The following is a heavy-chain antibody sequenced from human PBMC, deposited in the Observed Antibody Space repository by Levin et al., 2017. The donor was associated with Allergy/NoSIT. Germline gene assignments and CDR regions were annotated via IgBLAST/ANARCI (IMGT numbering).Heavy chain of an antibody. Sequence: GGSLRLSCAASGFTFSSYAMHWVRQAPGKGLEWVAVISYDGSNKYYADSVKGRFTISRDNSKNTLYLQMNSLRAEDTAVYYCARAHCSGGSCHTPTYYYYYGMDGWGQGTTVTVS. CDR3: ARAHCSGGSCHTPTYYYYYGMDG. D-gene: IGHD2-15*01. CDR2: ISYDGSNK. V-gene: IGHV3-30*04. CDR1: GFTFSSYA. J-gene: IGHJ6*02.